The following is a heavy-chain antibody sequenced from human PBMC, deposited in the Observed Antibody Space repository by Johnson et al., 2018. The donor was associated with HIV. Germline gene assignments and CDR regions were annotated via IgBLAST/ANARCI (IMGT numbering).Heavy chain of an antibody. J-gene: IGHJ3*02. V-gene: IGHV3-30*04. Sequence: QVQLVEFGGGVVQPGRSLRLSCAASGFTFSSYAMHWVRQAPGKGLEWVAVISYDGSNKYYADSVKGRFTISRDNSKNTLYLQMNSLRAEDTAVYYCAREGQEFNDAFDIWGQGTMVTVSS. D-gene: IGHD3-10*01. CDR2: ISYDGSNK. CDR1: GFTFSSYA. CDR3: AREGQEFNDAFDI.